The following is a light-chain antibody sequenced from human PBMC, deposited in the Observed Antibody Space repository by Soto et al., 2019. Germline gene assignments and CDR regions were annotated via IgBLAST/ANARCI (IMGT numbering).Light chain of an antibody. Sequence: EIVLTQSPATLSLSPGERATLSCRASQSVSSYLAWYPQKPGQAPRLLIYDASNRATGSTARFSGSGSGTDFTLTISSLEPEDFAVYYCQQRGNWPLTFGGGTKVEIK. CDR3: QQRGNWPLT. CDR2: DAS. V-gene: IGKV3-11*01. J-gene: IGKJ4*01. CDR1: QSVSSY.